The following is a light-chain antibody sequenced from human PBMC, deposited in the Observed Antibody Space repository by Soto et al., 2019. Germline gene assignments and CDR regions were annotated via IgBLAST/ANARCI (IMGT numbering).Light chain of an antibody. CDR3: QQYHSFPYT. V-gene: IGKV4-1*01. CDR1: QSVLYSSNNKNY. J-gene: IGKJ2*01. CDR2: WAS. Sequence: DIVMTQSPDSLAVSLGERATINCKSSQSVLYSSNNKNYFVWYQQKPGQPPKLLIYWASTRESGVPDRFSGSGSGTDFTLTISSLQAEDVAVYYCQQYHSFPYTFGHGTKLEIK.